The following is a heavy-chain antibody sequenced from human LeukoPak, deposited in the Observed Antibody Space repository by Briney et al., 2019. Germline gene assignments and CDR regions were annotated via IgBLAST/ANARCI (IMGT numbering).Heavy chain of an antibody. D-gene: IGHD3-10*01. J-gene: IGHJ4*02. Sequence: SVKVSCKASGGTFSSYAISWVRQAPGQGLEWMGGIIPIFGTANYAQKFQGRVTITADESTSTAYMELSSLRSEDTAVYYCARAFGSTMVRGVPFDYWGQGTLVTVSS. CDR1: GGTFSSYA. CDR3: ARAFGSTMVRGVPFDY. CDR2: IIPIFGTA. V-gene: IGHV1-69*13.